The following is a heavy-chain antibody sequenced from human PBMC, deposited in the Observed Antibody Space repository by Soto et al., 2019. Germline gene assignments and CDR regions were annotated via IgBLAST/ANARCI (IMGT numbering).Heavy chain of an antibody. CDR2: ISYDGSNK. CDR1: GFTFTNYA. D-gene: IGHD3-10*01. J-gene: IGHJ6*02. V-gene: IGHV3-30*18. Sequence: GSLRLSCAASGFTFTNYAMGWVRQAPGKGLEWVAVISYDGSNKYYADSVKGRFTISRDNSKNTLYLQMNSLRAEDTAVYYCAKDGPYGSEIYYYYGMDVWGQGTTVTVSS. CDR3: AKDGPYGSEIYYYYGMDV.